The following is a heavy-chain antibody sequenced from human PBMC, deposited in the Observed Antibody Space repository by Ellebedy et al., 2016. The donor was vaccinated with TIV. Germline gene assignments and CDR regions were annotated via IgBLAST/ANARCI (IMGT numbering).Heavy chain of an antibody. CDR1: GGSISTYY. CDR3: ARHVGYTSGWHHFDS. J-gene: IGHJ4*02. CDR2: IYYSGRT. V-gene: IGHV4-59*08. Sequence: PSETLSLTCTVSGGSISTYYCSWIRQPPGRGLEWIGYIYYSGRTYYNPSLKSRVTISVDTSKNQFSLKLSSVTAADTAVYYCARHVGYTSGWHHFDSWGQGTLVTVSS. D-gene: IGHD6-19*01.